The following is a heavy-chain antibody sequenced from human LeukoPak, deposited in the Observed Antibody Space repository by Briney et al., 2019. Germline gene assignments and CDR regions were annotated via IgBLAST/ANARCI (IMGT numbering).Heavy chain of an antibody. CDR1: GYTFTGYY. D-gene: IGHD2-2*01. CDR2: INPNSGGT. Sequence: ASVKVSCKASGYTFTGYYMHWVRQAPGQGLEWMGWINPNSGGTNYAQKFQGRVTMTRDTSISTAYMELSRLRSDDTAVYYCARSIQPGKEYYYYGMDVWGQGTTVTVSS. J-gene: IGHJ6*02. V-gene: IGHV1-2*02. CDR3: ARSIQPGKEYYYYGMDV.